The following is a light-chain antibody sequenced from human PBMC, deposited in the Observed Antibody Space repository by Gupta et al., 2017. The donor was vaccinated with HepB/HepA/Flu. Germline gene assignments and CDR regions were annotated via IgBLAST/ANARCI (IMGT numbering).Light chain of an antibody. V-gene: IGKV3-20*01. J-gene: IGKJ1*01. Sequence: ILLTQSLATLSLSPGERATLSCRTSQSISTTYLAWYQQKPGQAPRLLIYGASNRATGIPDWFSGSGSGTDFTLTISRLEPEDFAVYYCQQYGDSRTWTFGQGTKVEVK. CDR3: QQYGDSRTWT. CDR1: QSISTTY. CDR2: GAS.